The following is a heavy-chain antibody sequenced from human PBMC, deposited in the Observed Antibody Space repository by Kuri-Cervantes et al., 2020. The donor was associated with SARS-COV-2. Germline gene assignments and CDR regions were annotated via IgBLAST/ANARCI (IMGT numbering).Heavy chain of an antibody. CDR1: GFTFSSYW. J-gene: IGHJ3*02. CDR2: IKQDGSEK. CDR3: ARDLWGSVNAFDI. D-gene: IGHD7-27*01. V-gene: IGHV3-7*01. Sequence: ESLKISCAASGFTFSSYWMSWVRQAPGKGLEWVANIKQDGSEKYYVDSVKGRFTISRDNAKNSLYLQMNSLRAEDTAVYYCARDLWGSVNAFDIWGQGTMVTVSS.